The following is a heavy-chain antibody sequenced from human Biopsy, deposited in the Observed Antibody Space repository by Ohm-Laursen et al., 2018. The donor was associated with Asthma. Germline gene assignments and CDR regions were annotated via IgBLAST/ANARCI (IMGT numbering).Heavy chain of an antibody. CDR2: INAGNGNT. V-gene: IGHV1-3*01. CDR3: ARTYYDFLTGQVNDAFDM. J-gene: IGHJ3*02. D-gene: IGHD3-9*01. CDR1: GYTFINYA. Sequence: SVTLSRKPSGYTFINYAVHSVRQAPGQRREWMGWINAGNGNTKYSQKFQGRVTISRDTSASTAYMDLSSLRSEDTAVYYCARTYYDFLTGQVNDAFDMWGQGTMVTVSS.